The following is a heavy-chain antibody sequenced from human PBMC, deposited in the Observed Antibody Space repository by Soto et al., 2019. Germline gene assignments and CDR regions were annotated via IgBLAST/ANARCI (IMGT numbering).Heavy chain of an antibody. CDR2: INPNTGGT. CDR3: GSVFMFTYFSYAMDV. J-gene: IGHJ6*02. D-gene: IGHD3-16*01. Sequence: ASVKFSCNASGYSFTAYFMHCVRQAPGQGLEWMGWINPNTGGTNYAEKFQGRVSMTRDTSISTAYMELTSLNSDDTDVYYCGSVFMFTYFSYAMDVWGQGTSVTVSS. V-gene: IGHV1-2*02. CDR1: GYSFTAYF.